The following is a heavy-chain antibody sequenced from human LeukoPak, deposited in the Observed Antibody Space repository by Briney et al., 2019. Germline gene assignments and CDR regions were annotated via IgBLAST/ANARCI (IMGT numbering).Heavy chain of an antibody. J-gene: IGHJ4*02. CDR2: IYSGGST. CDR3: ARDSGSYQVIFDY. CDR1: GFTVSSNY. Sequence: GGSLRLSCAASGFTVSSNYMSWVRQAPGKGLEWVSIIYSGGSTFYADSVKGRFTISRDNSKNTLYLQMGSLRAEDMAVYYCARDSGSYQVIFDYWGQGTLVTVSS. V-gene: IGHV3-66*02. D-gene: IGHD2-2*01.